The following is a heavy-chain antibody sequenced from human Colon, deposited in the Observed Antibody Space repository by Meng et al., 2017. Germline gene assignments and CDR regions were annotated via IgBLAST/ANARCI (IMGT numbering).Heavy chain of an antibody. D-gene: IGHD3-10*01. CDR1: GGSISSSSYY. J-gene: IGHJ5*02. CDR3: AVWFGELLSGNWFDP. V-gene: IGHV4-39*06. CDR2: IYYSGST. Sequence: RLQLQERGPGLVKPSETLSPTCTFSGGSISSSSYYWGWIRQPPGKGLEWIGSIYYSGSTYYNPSLKSRVTISVDTSKNQFSLKLSSVTAADTAVYYCAVWFGELLSGNWFDPWGQGTLVTVSS.